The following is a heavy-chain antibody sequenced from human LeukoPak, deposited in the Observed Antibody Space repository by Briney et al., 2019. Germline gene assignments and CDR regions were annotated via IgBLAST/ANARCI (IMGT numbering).Heavy chain of an antibody. D-gene: IGHD3-22*01. CDR2: IYGGGSP. V-gene: IGHV3-66*01. J-gene: IGHJ4*02. CDR1: GFTVSSNY. CDR3: ARYYYDSNGYPYYFDY. Sequence: GGSLRLSCAASGFTVSSNYMNWVRQAPGKGLEWVSAIYGGGSPYYADSVKGRFTISRDNSKNTLYLQMNSLRAEDTAVYYCARYYYDSNGYPYYFDYWGQGTLVTISS.